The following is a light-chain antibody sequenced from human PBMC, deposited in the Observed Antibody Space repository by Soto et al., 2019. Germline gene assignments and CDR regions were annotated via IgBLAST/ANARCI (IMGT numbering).Light chain of an antibody. Sequence: EIVMTQSPATLSVSLGERATLSCRAGQSLDYNLAWYQQKPGQAPRLLIYGASARATGVPARFSGSGSETEFTLTISRLEPEDFAVYYCQQYVTSPWAFGQGTKVAIE. J-gene: IGKJ1*01. CDR1: QSLDYN. V-gene: IGKV3-15*01. CDR3: QQYVTSPWA. CDR2: GAS.